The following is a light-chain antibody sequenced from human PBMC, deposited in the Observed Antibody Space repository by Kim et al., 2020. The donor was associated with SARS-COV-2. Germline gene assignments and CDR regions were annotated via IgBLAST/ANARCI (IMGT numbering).Light chain of an antibody. V-gene: IGLV1-47*01. J-gene: IGLJ3*02. Sequence: GQRVTISCSGSTSNIGSNYVYWFQQLPGTAPKLLIYTNNQRPSRVPDRFSGSKSGTSASLAIGGLRSEDEADYHCATWDDRLSGPVFGGGPQLTVL. CDR1: TSNIGSNY. CDR3: ATWDDRLSGPV. CDR2: TNN.